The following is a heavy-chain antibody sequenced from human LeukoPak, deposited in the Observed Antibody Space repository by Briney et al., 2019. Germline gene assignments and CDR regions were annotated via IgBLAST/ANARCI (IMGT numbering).Heavy chain of an antibody. CDR1: GGSISSSSYY. Sequence: SETLSLTCTVSGGSISSSSYYWGWIRQPPGKGLEWIGSIYYSGSTYYNPSLKSRATISLDTSKNQFSLKLSSVTAADTAVYYCARDHYYHYYMDVWGKGTTVTVSS. V-gene: IGHV4-39*07. CDR2: IYYSGST. J-gene: IGHJ6*03. CDR3: ARDHYYHYYMDV.